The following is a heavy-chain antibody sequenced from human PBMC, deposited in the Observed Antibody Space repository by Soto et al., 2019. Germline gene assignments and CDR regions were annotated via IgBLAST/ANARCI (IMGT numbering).Heavy chain of an antibody. CDR1: GFTFSSYE. Sequence: PGGSLRLSCAASGFTFSSYEMNWVRQAPGKGLEWVSYISSSGRTIYYADSVKGRFTISRDNAKNSLYLQMNSLRAEDTAVYYCARVRGSSDCNPKSFDYCGHRTLFTVS. J-gene: IGHJ4*01. D-gene: IGHD3-10*01. CDR3: ARVRGSSDCNPKSFDY. V-gene: IGHV3-48*03. CDR2: ISSSGRTI.